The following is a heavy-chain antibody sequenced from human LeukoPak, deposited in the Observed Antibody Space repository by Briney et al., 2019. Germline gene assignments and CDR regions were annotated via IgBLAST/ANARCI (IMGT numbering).Heavy chain of an antibody. CDR3: AREGVYYYDSSGYSPLDY. CDR2: ISAYNGNT. D-gene: IGHD3-22*01. CDR1: GDIFTSYA. J-gene: IGHJ4*02. Sequence: ASVKVSCKASGDIFTSYAITWVRQAPGQGLEWMGWISAYNGNTNYAQKLQGRVTMTTDTSTSTAYMELRSLRSDDTAVYYCAREGVYYYDSSGYSPLDYWGQGALVTVSS. V-gene: IGHV1-18*01.